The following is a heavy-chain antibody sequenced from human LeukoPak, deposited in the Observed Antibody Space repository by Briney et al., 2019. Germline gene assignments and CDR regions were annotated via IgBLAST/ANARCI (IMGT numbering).Heavy chain of an antibody. J-gene: IGHJ2*01. CDR1: GGSISGYY. V-gene: IGHV4-59*08. Sequence: SETLSLTCTVSGGSISGYYWSWIRQHPGKGLEWIGYIYYSGSTNYNPSLKSRVSISVDTSKNHFSLKLSSLTAADTAVYYCARHWMAVAPYWYFDLWGRGTLVTVSS. D-gene: IGHD6-19*01. CDR2: IYYSGST. CDR3: ARHWMAVAPYWYFDL.